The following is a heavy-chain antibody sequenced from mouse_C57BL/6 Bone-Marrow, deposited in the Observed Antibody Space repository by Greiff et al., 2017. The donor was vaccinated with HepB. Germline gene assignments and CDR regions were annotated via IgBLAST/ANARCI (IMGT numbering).Heavy chain of an antibody. Sequence: DVKLVESGGGLVKPGGSLKLSCAASGFTFSSYAMSWVRQTPEKRLEWVATISDGGSYTYSPDNVKGRFTISRDKAKNNLYMQMSHLKSADTAMYYCARGEANYYGSGYYFDYWGQGTTLTVSS. J-gene: IGHJ2*01. CDR2: ISDGGSYT. V-gene: IGHV5-4*03. D-gene: IGHD1-1*01. CDR1: GFTFSSYA. CDR3: ARGEANYYGSGYYFDY.